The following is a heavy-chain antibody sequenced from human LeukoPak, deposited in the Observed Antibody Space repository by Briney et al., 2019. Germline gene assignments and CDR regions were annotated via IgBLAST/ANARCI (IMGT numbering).Heavy chain of an antibody. CDR2: IHHRGNN. V-gene: IGHV4-4*02. CDR1: GDSISSNKG. Sequence: PSETLALTCAVSGDSISSNKGWNWVRQAPGKGVEGIGEIHHRGNNNYNRSLRSPVHISLDTTKTPSYLKLTSLTAADTAVYYCARPTLSGVLRNHHFDYWGRGILVTVSS. J-gene: IGHJ4*02. CDR3: ARPTLSGVLRNHHFDY. D-gene: IGHD3-3*01.